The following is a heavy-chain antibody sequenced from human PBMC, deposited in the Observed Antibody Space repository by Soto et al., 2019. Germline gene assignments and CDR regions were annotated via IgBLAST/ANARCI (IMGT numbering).Heavy chain of an antibody. CDR1: GFTFNSYA. V-gene: IGHV3-23*01. Sequence: GGSLRLSCAASGFTFNSYAMTWVRQAPGKGLEWVSSISGSGGTTYYADSVKGRFTISRDNSKDTLYLQLNSLRAEDTALYFCAKGRCSSSSCYFPLDYWGQGTLVTVS. CDR3: AKGRCSSSSCYFPLDY. CDR2: ISGSGGTT. J-gene: IGHJ4*02. D-gene: IGHD2-2*01.